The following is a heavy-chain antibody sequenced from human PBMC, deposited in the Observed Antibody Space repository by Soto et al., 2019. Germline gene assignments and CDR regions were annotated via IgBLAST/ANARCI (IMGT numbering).Heavy chain of an antibody. J-gene: IGHJ5*02. V-gene: IGHV3-53*01. Sequence: GGSLRLSCAISGFSVSSNYLSWVRQAPGKGLEWVSVHYSGGSTYYADSVQGRFTISRDKSNNTLYLQMRRVRAEDTAVYFCARHRQPRGTVQATSPLDPWGQGPQVTVSS. CDR1: GFSVSSNY. CDR2: HYSGGST. CDR3: ARHRQPRGTVQATSPLDP. D-gene: IGHD1-26*01.